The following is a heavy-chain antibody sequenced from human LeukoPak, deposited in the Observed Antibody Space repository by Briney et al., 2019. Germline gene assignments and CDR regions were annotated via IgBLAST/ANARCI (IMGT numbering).Heavy chain of an antibody. J-gene: IGHJ4*02. CDR3: ARDVGYYYDSSGYYYGY. CDR2: INPSGGST. V-gene: IGHV1-46*01. CDR1: GYTFTSYY. D-gene: IGHD3-22*01. Sequence: ASVKVSCKASGYTFTSYYMHWVRQAPGQGLGWMGIINPSGGSTSYAQKFQGRVTMTRDTSTSTVYMELSSLRSEDTAVYYCARDVGYYYDSSGYYYGYWGQGTLVTVSS.